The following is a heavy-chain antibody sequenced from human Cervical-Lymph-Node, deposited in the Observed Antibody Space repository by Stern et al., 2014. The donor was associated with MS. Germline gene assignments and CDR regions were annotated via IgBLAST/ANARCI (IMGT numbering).Heavy chain of an antibody. CDR3: ALSPDDY. Sequence: QVTLKESGPTLVRPTQTLTLTCTLSGFSLDTSGTNVAWIRQPPGKALEWLALIYWDDDKRYSPSLQGRLAITRDSSKSQVVLTMSNMGPVDTATYYCALSPDDYWGQGTRVAVSS. J-gene: IGHJ4*02. V-gene: IGHV2-5*08. CDR1: GFSLDTSGTN. CDR2: IYWDDDK.